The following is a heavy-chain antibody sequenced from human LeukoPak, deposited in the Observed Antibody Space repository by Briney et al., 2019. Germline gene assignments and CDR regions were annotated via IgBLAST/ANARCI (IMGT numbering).Heavy chain of an antibody. CDR1: GYTFTGYH. CDR3: APTSVSYFDY. J-gene: IGHJ4*02. Sequence: ASVKVSCKTSGYTFTGYHMHWVRQAPGQGLEWMGWINPNSGDTNYAQKFQGRVTMTRDTSISTAYMELSRLRSDDTAVYYFAPTSVSYFDYWGQGTLVTVSS. D-gene: IGHD2-2*01. V-gene: IGHV1-2*02. CDR2: INPNSGDT.